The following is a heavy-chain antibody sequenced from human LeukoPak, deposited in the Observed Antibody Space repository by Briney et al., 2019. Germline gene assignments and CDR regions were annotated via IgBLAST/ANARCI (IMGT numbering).Heavy chain of an antibody. CDR3: AGRVTGYSSGYVY. J-gene: IGHJ4*02. Sequence: PGGFLRLSCAASGFTFSSYAMSWVRQAPGKGLXXXSAISGGGGSTYYADSXXXRFTISRDNSENIVYLQMNNLRAEDTAVYYCAGRVTGYSSGYVYWGQGTLVTVSS. CDR1: GFTFSSYA. D-gene: IGHD5-18*01. CDR2: ISGGGGST. V-gene: IGHV3-23*01.